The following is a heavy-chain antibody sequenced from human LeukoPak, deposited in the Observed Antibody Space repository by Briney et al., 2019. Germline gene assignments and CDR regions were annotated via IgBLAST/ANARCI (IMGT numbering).Heavy chain of an antibody. CDR3: ARVVVRDANNYKDY. D-gene: IGHD5-24*01. V-gene: IGHV1-2*02. Sequence: ASVKVSCKASGYTFTGYYLHWVRQAPGQGLEWMGWIHPNSGGTNYAQKFQGRVTMTRDTSISTAHLDLSRLRSDDTAVYYCARVVVRDANNYKDYWGQGTLVTVSS. CDR2: IHPNSGGT. J-gene: IGHJ4*02. CDR1: GYTFTGYY.